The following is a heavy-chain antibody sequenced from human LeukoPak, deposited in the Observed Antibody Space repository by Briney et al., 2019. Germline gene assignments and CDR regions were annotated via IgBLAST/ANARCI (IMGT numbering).Heavy chain of an antibody. CDR1: GFTFSNYW. V-gene: IGHV3-74*01. Sequence: PGGSLRLSCAASGFTFSNYWMHWVRQAPGKGLVWVSRLNTDGRDTRYADSVQGRFTISRDNAKNTLYLQMNSLRAEDTAVYYCARSEAVAWSFDLWGRGTLVTVSS. CDR2: LNTDGRDT. CDR3: ARSEAVAWSFDL. J-gene: IGHJ2*01. D-gene: IGHD6-19*01.